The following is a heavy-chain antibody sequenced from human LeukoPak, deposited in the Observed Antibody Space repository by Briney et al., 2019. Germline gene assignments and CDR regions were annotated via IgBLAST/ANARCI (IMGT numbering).Heavy chain of an antibody. CDR1: GFTFSSYG. CDR3: ARDPEGGDYYYYMDV. CDR2: ISYDGSNK. D-gene: IGHD2-21*01. J-gene: IGHJ6*03. Sequence: PGRSLRLSCAASGFTFSSYGMHWVRQAPGKGLEWVAVISYDGSNKYYADSVKGRFTISRDNSKNTLYLQMNSLRAEDTAVYYCARDPEGGDYYYYMDVWGKGTTVTVSS. V-gene: IGHV3-30*03.